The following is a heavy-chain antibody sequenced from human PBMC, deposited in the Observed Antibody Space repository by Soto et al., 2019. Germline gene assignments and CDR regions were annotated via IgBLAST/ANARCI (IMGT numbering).Heavy chain of an antibody. D-gene: IGHD6-6*01. J-gene: IGHJ4*02. CDR3: ARSRIAARPRYFDY. Sequence: HPGGSLRLSCAASGFTFSSYAMHWVRQAPGKGLEWVAVISYDGSNKYYADSVKGRFTISRDNSKNTLYLQMNSLRAEDTAVYYCARSRIAARPRYFDYWGQGTLVTVSS. CDR1: GFTFSSYA. CDR2: ISYDGSNK. V-gene: IGHV3-30-3*01.